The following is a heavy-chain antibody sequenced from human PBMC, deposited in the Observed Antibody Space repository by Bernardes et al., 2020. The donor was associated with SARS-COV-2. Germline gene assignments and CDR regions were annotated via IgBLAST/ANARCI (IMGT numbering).Heavy chain of an antibody. D-gene: IGHD4-17*01. V-gene: IGHV4-39*01. CDR2: IYYSGST. CDR3: ARSYGGTSPDY. Sequence: LSLTSTVSGGSISSSRYYWGWIRPPPGKGLEWIGSIYYSGSTYYNPSLKSRVTISVDTSKNQFSLKLSSVTAADTAVYYCARSYGGTSPDYWGQGTLVTVSS. J-gene: IGHJ4*02. CDR1: GGSISSSRYY.